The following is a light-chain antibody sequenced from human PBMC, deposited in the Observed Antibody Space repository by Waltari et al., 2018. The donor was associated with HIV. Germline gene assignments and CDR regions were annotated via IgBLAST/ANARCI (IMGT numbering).Light chain of an antibody. V-gene: IGLV3-9*01. Sequence: SYELSQPPSVSVALGQTARITCGGDDIGSKNVHWYRQKPGQAPVLVIYRDNNRPSGIPERFSGSNSGDTATLTISRAQAGDEADYYCQVWDGTTAHYVFATGTKVTVL. CDR2: RDN. J-gene: IGLJ1*01. CDR1: DIGSKN. CDR3: QVWDGTTAHYV.